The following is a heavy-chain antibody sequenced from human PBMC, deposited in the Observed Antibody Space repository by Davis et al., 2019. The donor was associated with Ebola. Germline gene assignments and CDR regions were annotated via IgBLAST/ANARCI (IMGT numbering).Heavy chain of an antibody. CDR3: AREAPFCGGDCLDY. CDR2: ISASDSPI. V-gene: IGHV3-48*03. Sequence: GESLKISCVTSGFTFYRYEMNWVRQAPGKGLEWVSFISASDSPIYYADSIKGRFTISRDNAKNSLFLQMNSLTAEDTALYYCAREAPFCGGDCLDYWGQGTLVTVSS. CDR1: GFTFYRYE. J-gene: IGHJ4*02. D-gene: IGHD2-21*01.